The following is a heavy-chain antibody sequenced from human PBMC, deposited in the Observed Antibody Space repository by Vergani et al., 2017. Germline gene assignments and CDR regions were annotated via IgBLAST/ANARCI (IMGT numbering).Heavy chain of an antibody. V-gene: IGHV3-74*02. CDR3: ARAPSYYYDSSGYYAYYFDY. J-gene: IGHJ4*02. D-gene: IGHD3-22*01. Sequence: EVQLVESGGGLVKPGGSLRLSCAASGFTFSSYWMHWVRQAPGKGLVWVSRINSDGSSTSYADSVKGRFTISRDNAKNTLYLQMNSLRAEDTAVYYCARAPSYYYDSSGYYAYYFDYWGQGTLVTVSS. CDR1: GFTFSSYW. CDR2: INSDGSST.